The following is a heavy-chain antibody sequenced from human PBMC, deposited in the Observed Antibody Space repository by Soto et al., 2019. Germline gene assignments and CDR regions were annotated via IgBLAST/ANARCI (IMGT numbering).Heavy chain of an antibody. D-gene: IGHD5-12*01. CDR1: GFTFSSYW. Sequence: GSLRLSCAASGFTFSSYWMHWVRQAPGKGLEWVSRINSDGSTTSYADSVKGRFTISRDNSKNTLYLQMNSLRAEDTAVYYCARDGYNYSFDYWGQGTLVTVS. CDR3: ARDGYNYSFDY. V-gene: IGHV3-74*01. CDR2: INSDGSTT. J-gene: IGHJ4*02.